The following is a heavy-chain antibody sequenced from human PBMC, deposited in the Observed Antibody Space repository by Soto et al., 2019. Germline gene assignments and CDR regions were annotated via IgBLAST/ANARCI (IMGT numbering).Heavy chain of an antibody. J-gene: IGHJ4*02. CDR2: IKSKADGGTT. CDR3: TTRSDYFDH. Sequence: GGSLRLSCAASGFTFTNAWMTWVRQAPGKGLEWVGRIKSKADGGTTDYAAPMKGRFTISRDDSKNTLYLQMNSLKTEDTGVYYCTTRSDYFDHWGLGTLVTVSS. V-gene: IGHV3-15*01. CDR1: GFTFTNAW.